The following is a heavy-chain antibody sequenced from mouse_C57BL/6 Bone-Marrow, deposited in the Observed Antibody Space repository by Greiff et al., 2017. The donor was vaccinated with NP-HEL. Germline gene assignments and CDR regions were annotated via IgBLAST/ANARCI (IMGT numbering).Heavy chain of an antibody. CDR3: ARGGTGTGDYFDY. J-gene: IGHJ2*01. CDR1: GYTFTNYW. CDR2: IYPGGGYT. V-gene: IGHV1-63*01. D-gene: IGHD4-1*01. Sequence: QVQLKESGAELVRPGTSVKMSCKASGYTFTNYWIGWAKQRPGHGLEWIGDIYPGGGYTNYNEKFKGKATLTADKSSSKAYMQFSSLTSEDSAIYYCARGGTGTGDYFDYWGQGTTLTVSS.